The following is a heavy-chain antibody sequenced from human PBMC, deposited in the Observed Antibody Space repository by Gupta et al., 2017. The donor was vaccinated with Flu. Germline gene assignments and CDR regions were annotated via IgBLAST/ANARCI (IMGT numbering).Heavy chain of an antibody. CDR1: GFTFSDYT. Sequence: EVQLVESAGGLVKPGGSLRLSCAASGFTFSDYTMNWVRQAPGKGLEWVSSISSSSSYIYYADSVKGRFTISRDNAKNSLCLQMNSLRAEDTAVYYCARGTDYDYGDYAAYWGQGTLVTVSS. CDR3: ARGTDYDYGDYAAY. V-gene: IGHV3-21*02. D-gene: IGHD4-17*01. J-gene: IGHJ4*02. CDR2: ISSSSSYI.